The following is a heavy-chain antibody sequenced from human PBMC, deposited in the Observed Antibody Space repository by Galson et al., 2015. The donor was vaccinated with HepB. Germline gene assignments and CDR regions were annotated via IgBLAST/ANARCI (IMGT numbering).Heavy chain of an antibody. Sequence: SEKVSCKASGFTFTAYYFHWVRQAPGQGLEWMGRINPESGTTIYAQKFQGRVTMTRDTSISTIYMELSRLRSDDTALYFCARDIPITGAYGVDVWGQGTTVTVSS. J-gene: IGHJ6*02. CDR1: GFTFTAYY. D-gene: IGHD1-14*01. V-gene: IGHV1-2*06. CDR3: ARDIPITGAYGVDV. CDR2: INPESGTT.